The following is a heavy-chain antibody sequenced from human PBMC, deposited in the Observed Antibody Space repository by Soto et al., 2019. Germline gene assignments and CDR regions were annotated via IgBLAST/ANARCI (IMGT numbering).Heavy chain of an antibody. CDR1: GYSFTSYW. V-gene: IGHV5-51*01. J-gene: IGHJ6*02. CDR2: IYPGDSDT. CDR3: ARGGEQLVPLVYYYGMDV. D-gene: IGHD6-6*01. Sequence: AGESLKISCKGSGYSFTSYWIGWVRQMPGKGLEWMGIIYPGDSDTRYSPSFQGQVTISADKSISTAYLQWSSLKASDTAMYYCARGGEQLVPLVYYYGMDVWGQGTTVTVSS.